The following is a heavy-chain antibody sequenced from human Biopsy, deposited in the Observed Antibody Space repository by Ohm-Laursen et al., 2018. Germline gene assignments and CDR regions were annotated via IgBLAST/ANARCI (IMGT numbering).Heavy chain of an antibody. V-gene: IGHV1-2*02. J-gene: IGHJ5*02. D-gene: IGHD3-22*01. Sequence: ATVKISCKASGYTFTGYHVHWVRQAPGQGLEWMGWINAKTGDTNYAQKFQGRVTMTRDTSVSTAYVDLSSLRSDDTAVYYCTRGGYYYDSLAYYYWFDPWGQGTLVTVSS. CDR1: GYTFTGYH. CDR3: TRGGYYYDSLAYYYWFDP. CDR2: INAKTGDT.